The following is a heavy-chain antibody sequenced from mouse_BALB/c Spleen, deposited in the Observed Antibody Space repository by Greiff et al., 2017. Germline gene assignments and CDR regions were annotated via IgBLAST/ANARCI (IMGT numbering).Heavy chain of an antibody. CDR3: ARWEGLRGNWYFDV. Sequence: DVMLVESGGGLVQPGGSLKLSCAASGFTFSSYTMSWVRQTPEKRLEWVAYISNGGGSTYYPDTVKGRFTISRDNAKNTLYLQMSSLKSEDTAMYYCARWEGLRGNWYFDVWGAGTTVTVSS. CDR1: GFTFSSYT. D-gene: IGHD2-4*01. CDR2: ISNGGGST. V-gene: IGHV5-12-2*01. J-gene: IGHJ1*01.